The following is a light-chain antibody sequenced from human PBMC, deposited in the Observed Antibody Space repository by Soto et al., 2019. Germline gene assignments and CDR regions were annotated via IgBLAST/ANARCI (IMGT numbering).Light chain of an antibody. Sequence: EIVMTQSPATLSVSPGERATLSCRASQSVSSNLAWYQRKPGQAPRLLIYGASTRATGIPARISGSGSGTEFTLTISSLQSEDFAVYYCQQYNNWWTFGQGTKVDIK. CDR3: QQYNNWWT. CDR1: QSVSSN. J-gene: IGKJ1*01. CDR2: GAS. V-gene: IGKV3-15*01.